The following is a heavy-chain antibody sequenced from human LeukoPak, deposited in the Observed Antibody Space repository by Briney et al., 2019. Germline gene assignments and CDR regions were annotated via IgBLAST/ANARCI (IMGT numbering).Heavy chain of an antibody. CDR2: IYYSGST. D-gene: IGHD6-6*01. CDR3: ARGNEYSSSFYFDY. Sequence: PSETLSLTCTVSGGSISSYYWSWIRQPPRKGLEWIGYIYYSGSTNYNPSLKSRVTISVDTSKNQFSLKLSSVTAADTAVYYCARGNEYSSSFYFDYWGQGTLVTVSS. V-gene: IGHV4-59*01. CDR1: GGSISSYY. J-gene: IGHJ4*02.